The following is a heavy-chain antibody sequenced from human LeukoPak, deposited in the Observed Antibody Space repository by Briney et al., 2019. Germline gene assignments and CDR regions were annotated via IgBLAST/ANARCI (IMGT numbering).Heavy chain of an antibody. CDR3: ARGPSRGWFDP. Sequence: ASVKVSCKASGYTFTSYVMHWVRQAPGQRLEWMGWIYAGNGNTKYSQKFQGRVTITRDTSASTAYMELSSLRSEDTAVYYCARGPSRGWFDPWGQGTLVTVSS. CDR2: IYAGNGNT. J-gene: IGHJ5*02. D-gene: IGHD2-2*01. V-gene: IGHV1-3*01. CDR1: GYTFTSYV.